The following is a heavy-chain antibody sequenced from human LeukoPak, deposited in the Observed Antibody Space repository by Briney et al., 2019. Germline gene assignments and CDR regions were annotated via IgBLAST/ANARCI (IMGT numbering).Heavy chain of an antibody. CDR1: GFTFNRYS. CDR2: INYNGDTT. Sequence: PGGSLRLSCLASGFTFNRYSIYWVRQAPGKGPEHVSGINYNGDTTVYADSVKGRFTISRDNSINTLYLQMNSLRREDSAVYYCVRSSGYYDCWGQGTLVTVSS. J-gene: IGHJ4*02. CDR3: VRSSGYYDC. V-gene: IGHV3-64D*06. D-gene: IGHD3-22*01.